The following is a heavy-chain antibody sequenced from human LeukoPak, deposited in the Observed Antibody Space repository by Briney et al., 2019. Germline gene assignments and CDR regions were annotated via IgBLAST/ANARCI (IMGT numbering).Heavy chain of an antibody. Sequence: GGSLRLSCAASGFTFSNYWMTWVRQAPGKGLEWVANINKDGSEKNYVDSVKGRFTISRDNAKNSLYLQINSLRADDTAVYYCARYQVAIDYWGQGTLVTVSA. CDR2: INKDGSEK. D-gene: IGHD2-2*01. CDR3: ARYQVAIDY. J-gene: IGHJ4*02. CDR1: GFTFSNYW. V-gene: IGHV3-7*03.